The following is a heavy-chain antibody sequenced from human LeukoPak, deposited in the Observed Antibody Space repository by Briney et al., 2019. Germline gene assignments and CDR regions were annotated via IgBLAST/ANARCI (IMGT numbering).Heavy chain of an antibody. Sequence: PSETLSLTCTVSGGSISSGDYYWSWIRQPPGKGLEWIGYIYYSGSTYYNPSLKSRVTISVDTSKNQFSLKLSSVTAADTAVYYCARESLYYYDSSGYYYVQRYFDYWGQGTLVTVSS. CDR3: ARESLYYYDSSGYYYVQRYFDY. D-gene: IGHD3-22*01. CDR1: GGSISSGDYY. V-gene: IGHV4-30-4*08. J-gene: IGHJ4*02. CDR2: IYYSGST.